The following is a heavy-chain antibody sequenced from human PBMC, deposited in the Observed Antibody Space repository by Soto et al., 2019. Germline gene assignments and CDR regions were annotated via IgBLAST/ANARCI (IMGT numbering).Heavy chain of an antibody. CDR2: IIPIFGTA. D-gene: IGHD6-13*01. Sequence: ASVKVSCKASGGTFSSYAISWVRQAPGQGLEWMGGIIPIFGTANYAQKFQGRVTITADESTSTAYMELSSLRSEDTAVYYCARGLGIAAAGPVDYWGQGTLVTVSS. V-gene: IGHV1-69*13. CDR3: ARGLGIAAAGPVDY. CDR1: GGTFSSYA. J-gene: IGHJ4*02.